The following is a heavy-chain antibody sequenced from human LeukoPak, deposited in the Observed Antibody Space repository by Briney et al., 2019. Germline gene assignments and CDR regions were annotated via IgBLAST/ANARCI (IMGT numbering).Heavy chain of an antibody. V-gene: IGHV3-23*01. CDR2: FSGSAKNI. CDR3: ARDLGIAARPVFDH. CDR1: GFTFGDFG. D-gene: IGHD6-6*01. Sequence: GGSLRLSCTASGFTFGDFGMNWVRQAPGKGLEWVSGFSGSAKNIDYADSVKGRFTISRDESKNTLYLRMDSLRAEDTAVYYCARDLGIAARPVFDHWGQGTQVTVSS. J-gene: IGHJ4*02.